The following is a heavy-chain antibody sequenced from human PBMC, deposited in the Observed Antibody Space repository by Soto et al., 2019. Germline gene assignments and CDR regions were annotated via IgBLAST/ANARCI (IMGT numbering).Heavy chain of an antibody. Sequence: SETLSLTCAVSGGSISSSNWWSWVRQPPGKGLEWIGEIYHSGSTNYNPSLKSRVTISVDKSKNKFSLKLSSVTAADTAVYYCARRVAAAGYWFDPWGQGTLVTVSS. CDR1: GGSISSSNW. J-gene: IGHJ5*02. CDR2: IYHSGST. D-gene: IGHD6-13*01. CDR3: ARRVAAAGYWFDP. V-gene: IGHV4-4*02.